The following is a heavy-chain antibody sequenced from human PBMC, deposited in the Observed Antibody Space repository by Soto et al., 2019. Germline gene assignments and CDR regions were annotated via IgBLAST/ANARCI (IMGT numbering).Heavy chain of an antibody. D-gene: IGHD3-3*01. CDR2: ISSSSSYI. J-gene: IGHJ4*02. Sequence: ESGGGLVKPGGSLRLSCAASGFTFSTYSMNWVRQAPGKGLEWVSSISSSSSYIYYADSVKGRFTISRDNAKNSLYLQMNSLRAEDTAGYYCARDLNTYYDFWSGYYDYWGQGTLVTVSS. CDR3: ARDLNTYYDFWSGYYDY. V-gene: IGHV3-21*01. CDR1: GFTFSTYS.